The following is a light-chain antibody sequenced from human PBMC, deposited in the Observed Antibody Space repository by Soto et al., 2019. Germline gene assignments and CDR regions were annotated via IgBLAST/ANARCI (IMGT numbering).Light chain of an antibody. Sequence: DIQMTQSPSTLSASVGDRVTITCRASQSISSWLAWYQQKPGKAPKLLIYDASSLESGVPSRFSGSGSGTEFTLTISSLQPDDFATYYCQHSGTFGQGTEVDIK. CDR2: DAS. CDR3: QHSGT. CDR1: QSISSW. V-gene: IGKV1-5*01. J-gene: IGKJ1*01.